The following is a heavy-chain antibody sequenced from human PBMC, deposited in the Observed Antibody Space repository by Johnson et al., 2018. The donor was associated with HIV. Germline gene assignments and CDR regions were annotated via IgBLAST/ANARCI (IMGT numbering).Heavy chain of an antibody. CDR3: ARDGWLPHDAFDI. V-gene: IGHV3-20*04. J-gene: IGHJ3*02. CDR1: GFTFDDYG. CDR2: INWNGGST. D-gene: IGHD3-22*01. Sequence: EVQLVESGGGEVRRGGSLRLSCAASGFTFDDYGMSWVRQAPGKGLEWVSGINWNGGSTGYADSVKGRFTTSRDNANNSLYLQMNGLRDEDTALYYCARDGWLPHDAFDIWGQGTMVTVSS.